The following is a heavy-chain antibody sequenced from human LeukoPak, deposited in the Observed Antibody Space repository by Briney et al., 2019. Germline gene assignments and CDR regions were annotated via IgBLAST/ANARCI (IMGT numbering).Heavy chain of an antibody. Sequence: LSGGSLRLSCAASGFTFSSYAMSWVRQAPGKGLEWVSAISGSGGSTYYADSVKGRFTISRDNSKNTLYLQMNSLRAEDTAVYYCAKRGNPAVGHHYLDVWGKGTTVSVSS. V-gene: IGHV3-23*01. D-gene: IGHD2-2*01. CDR2: ISGSGGST. J-gene: IGHJ6*03. CDR3: AKRGNPAVGHHYLDV. CDR1: GFTFSSYA.